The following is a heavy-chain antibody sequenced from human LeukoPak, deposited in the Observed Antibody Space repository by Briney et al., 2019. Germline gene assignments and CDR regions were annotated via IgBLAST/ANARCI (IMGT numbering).Heavy chain of an antibody. CDR1: GFTFSSFA. D-gene: IGHD3-22*01. J-gene: IGHJ6*02. Sequence: GGTVRLYCAASGFTFSSFAMQWVRPAPGKGLEYVSAISSNGGSTYYANSVRGRFTISRDNSTNTLYLQMGSLRAEDMAVYYCARGTAYYYDSSGTDVWGQGTTVTVSS. CDR2: ISSNGGST. V-gene: IGHV3-64*01. CDR3: ARGTAYYYDSSGTDV.